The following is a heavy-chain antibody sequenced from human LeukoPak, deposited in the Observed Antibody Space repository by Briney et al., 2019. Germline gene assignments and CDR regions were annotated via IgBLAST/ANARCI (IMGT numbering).Heavy chain of an antibody. J-gene: IGHJ4*02. CDR1: GFTFSSYA. V-gene: IGHV3-64*01. CDR3: ARARRPYYYDSSGYYVLDY. CDR2: ISSNGGST. Sequence: GGSLRLSCAASGFTFSSYAMHWVRQAPGKGLEYVSAISSNGGSTYYANSVKGRFTISRDNSKNTLHLQMGSLRAEDMAVYYCARARRPYYYDSSGYYVLDYWGQGTLVTVSS. D-gene: IGHD3-22*01.